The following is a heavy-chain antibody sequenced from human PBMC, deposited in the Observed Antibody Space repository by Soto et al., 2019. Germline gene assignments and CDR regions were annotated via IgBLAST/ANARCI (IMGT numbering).Heavy chain of an antibody. J-gene: IGHJ6*02. CDR1: GYTFTSYY. D-gene: IGHD5-12*01. CDR2: INPSGGST. V-gene: IGHV1-46*01. CDR3: ARSLRGYSGYGRGLGMDV. Sequence: ASVKVSCKASGYTFTSYYMHCVLQAPVQWLEWMGIINPSGGSTSYAQKFQGRVTMTRDTSTSTVYMELSSLRSEDTAVYYCARSLRGYSGYGRGLGMDVWGQGTTVTVS.